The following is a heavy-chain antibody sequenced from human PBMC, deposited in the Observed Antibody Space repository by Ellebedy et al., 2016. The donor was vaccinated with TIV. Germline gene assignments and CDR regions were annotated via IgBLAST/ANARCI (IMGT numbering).Heavy chain of an antibody. CDR3: ARDPQYYFDY. V-gene: IGHV3-21*01. CDR2: IGSSSSYI. Sequence: GESLKISCATSGFTFSSYSMNWVRQAPGKGLEWVSSIGSSSSYIYYADSVKGLFTISRDNANNSLYQQMNRLSAEDTAVYYCARDPQYYFDYWGQGTLVTVSS. CDR1: GFTFSSYS. J-gene: IGHJ4*02.